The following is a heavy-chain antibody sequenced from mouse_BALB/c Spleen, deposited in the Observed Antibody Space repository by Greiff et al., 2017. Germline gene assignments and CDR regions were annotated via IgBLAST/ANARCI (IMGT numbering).Heavy chain of an antibody. D-gene: IGHD1-1*01. CDR3: ARGGDYYGSFAY. Sequence: EVKLMESGGGLVKPGGSLKLSCAASGFTFSSYAMSWVRQTPEKRLEWVASISSGGSTYYPDSVKGRFTISRDNARNILYLQMSSLRSEDTAMYYCARGGDYYGSFAYWGQGTLVTVSA. J-gene: IGHJ3*01. CDR1: GFTFSSYA. CDR2: ISSGGST. V-gene: IGHV5-6-5*01.